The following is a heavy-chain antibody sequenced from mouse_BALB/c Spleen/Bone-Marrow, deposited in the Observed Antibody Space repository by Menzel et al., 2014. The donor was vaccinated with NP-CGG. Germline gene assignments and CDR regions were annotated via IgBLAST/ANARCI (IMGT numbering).Heavy chain of an antibody. CDR3: ARWGYGSSYVGYFDV. CDR1: GYTFSRHW. J-gene: IGHJ1*01. V-gene: IGHV1-9*01. D-gene: IGHD1-1*01. Sequence: VQLQQSGAELMKPGASVKISCKATGYTFSRHWIEWVKQRPGHGLEWIVEVLPGSGSTNYNEKFKGKATFTADTPSNTAYMQLSSLTSEDSAVYYCARWGYGSSYVGYFDVWGAGTTVTVSS. CDR2: VLPGSGST.